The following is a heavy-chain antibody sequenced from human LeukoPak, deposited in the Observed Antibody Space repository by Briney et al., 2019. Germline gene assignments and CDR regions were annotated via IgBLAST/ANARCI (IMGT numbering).Heavy chain of an antibody. CDR3: ARVDSSGSPVDY. CDR1: GYTFTSYG. V-gene: IGHV1-18*01. Sequence: ASVTVSCKASGYTFTSYGISWVRQAPGQGLEWMGWISAYNGNTNYAQKLQGRVTMTTDTSTSTAYMELRSLRSDDTAVYYCARVDSSGSPVDYWGQGTLVTVSS. J-gene: IGHJ4*02. CDR2: ISAYNGNT. D-gene: IGHD6-19*01.